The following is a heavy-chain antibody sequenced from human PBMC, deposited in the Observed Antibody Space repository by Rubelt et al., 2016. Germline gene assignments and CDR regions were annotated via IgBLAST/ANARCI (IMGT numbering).Heavy chain of an antibody. CDR3: SRLMGYSTIDY. Sequence: EVQLVQPGAEVKKPGESLKISCKGSGYRFTNYWIGWVRQMPGKGLEWMGIIHPGDCANRYSPSCQGRVAISADKSIKTADLEWSSLKASDTAIYYCSRLMGYSTIDYWGQGTLVTVSS. D-gene: IGHD5-12*01. J-gene: IGHJ4*02. CDR1: GYRFTNYW. V-gene: IGHV5-51*01. CDR2: IHPGDCAN.